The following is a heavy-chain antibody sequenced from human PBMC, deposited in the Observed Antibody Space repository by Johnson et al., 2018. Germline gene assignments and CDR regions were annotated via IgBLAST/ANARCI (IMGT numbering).Heavy chain of an antibody. CDR2: ISWDGGST. CDR3: EKDGVYSSGWYADYYYYMDV. Sequence: VQLVQSGGVVVQPGGSLRLSCAASGFTFDDYAMHWVRQAPGKGLEWVSLISWDGGSTYYADSVKGRFTISRENSKNSLYLQMNSKRAEDTALYYCEKDGVYSSGWYADYYYYMDVWGKGTTVTVSS. J-gene: IGHJ6*03. V-gene: IGHV3-43D*04. CDR1: GFTFDDYA. D-gene: IGHD6-19*01.